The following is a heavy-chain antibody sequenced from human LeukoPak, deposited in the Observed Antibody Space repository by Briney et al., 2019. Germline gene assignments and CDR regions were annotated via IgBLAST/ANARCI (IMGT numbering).Heavy chain of an antibody. CDR2: IYPGDSDT. V-gene: IGHV5-51*01. CDR1: GYSFTSYW. CDR3: ASSNGYTYVSALEG. J-gene: IGHJ4*02. Sequence: GESLEISCKGSGYSFTSYWIAWVRQMPGKGLEWMGIIYPGDSDTRYSPSFQGQVTISADKFISTAYLQWSSLKASDTAIYYCASSNGYTYVSALEGWGQGTLVTVSS. D-gene: IGHD5-18*01.